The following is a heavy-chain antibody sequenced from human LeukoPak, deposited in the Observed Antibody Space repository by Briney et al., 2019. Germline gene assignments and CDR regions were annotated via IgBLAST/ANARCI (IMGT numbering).Heavy chain of an antibody. CDR3: TKGLWAGVSAARD. J-gene: IGHJ4*02. CDR1: GFTVSSNY. V-gene: IGHV3-66*01. CDR2: IYTGGDT. Sequence: GSLRLSCAASGFTVSSNYMSWVRQAPGKGLEWVSTIYTGGDTYYADSVKGRFTISRDNSQNTLYLQMNSLRVEDTAVYYCTKGLWAGVSAARDWVQGTLVTVSS. D-gene: IGHD2-8*01.